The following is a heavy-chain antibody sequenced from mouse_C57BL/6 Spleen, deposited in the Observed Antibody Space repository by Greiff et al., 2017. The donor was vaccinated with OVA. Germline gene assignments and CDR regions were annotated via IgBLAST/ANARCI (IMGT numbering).Heavy chain of an antibody. CDR1: GYTFTSYW. J-gene: IGHJ4*01. CDR3: ARDGYYEGGAMDY. V-gene: IGHV1-55*01. Sequence: QVHVKQPGAELVKPGASVKMSCKASGYTFTSYWITWVKQRPGQGLEWIGDIYPGSGSTNYNEKFKSKATLTVDTSSSTAYMQLSSLTSEDSAVYYCARDGYYEGGAMDYWGQGTSVTVSS. CDR2: IYPGSGST. D-gene: IGHD2-3*01.